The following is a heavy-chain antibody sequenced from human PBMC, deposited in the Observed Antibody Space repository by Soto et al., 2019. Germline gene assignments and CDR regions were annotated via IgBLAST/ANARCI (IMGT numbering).Heavy chain of an antibody. V-gene: IGHV3-48*02. D-gene: IGHD3-22*01. CDR1: GFTFSSYS. CDR2: ISSSSSTI. Sequence: GGSLRLSCAASGFTFSSYSMNWVRQAPGKGLEWVSYISSSSSTIYYADSVKGRFTISRDNAKNSLYLQMNSLRDEDTAVYYCARDSTYYYDSSGYYYEFPIDYWGQGTLVTVSS. J-gene: IGHJ4*02. CDR3: ARDSTYYYDSSGYYYEFPIDY.